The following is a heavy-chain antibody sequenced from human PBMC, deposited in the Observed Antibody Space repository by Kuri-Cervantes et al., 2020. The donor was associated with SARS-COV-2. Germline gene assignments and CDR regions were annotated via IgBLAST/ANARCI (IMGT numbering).Heavy chain of an antibody. Sequence: SLKISCAASGFTFSDYYMSWIRQAPGKGLEWVSYISSSGSTIYYADSVKGRFTISRGNAKNSLYLQMNSLRAEDTAVYYCAREGYYEPTDMDVWGQGTTVTVSS. CDR3: AREGYYEPTDMDV. J-gene: IGHJ6*02. CDR1: GFTFSDYY. V-gene: IGHV3-11*04. CDR2: ISSSGSTI. D-gene: IGHD3-22*01.